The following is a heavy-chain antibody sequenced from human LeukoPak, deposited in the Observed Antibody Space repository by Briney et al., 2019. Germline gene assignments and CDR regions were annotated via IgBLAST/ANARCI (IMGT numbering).Heavy chain of an antibody. J-gene: IGHJ3*02. CDR1: GGSISSYY. CDR3: ARDSLGVVLEDDAFDI. CDR2: IYYSGST. V-gene: IGHV4-59*01. Sequence: PSETLSLTCTVFGGSISSYYWSWIRQPPGKGLEWIGYIYYSGSTNYNPSLKSRVTISVDTSKNQFSLKLSSVTAADTAVYYCARDSLGVVLEDDAFDIWGQGTMVTVSS. D-gene: IGHD2-15*01.